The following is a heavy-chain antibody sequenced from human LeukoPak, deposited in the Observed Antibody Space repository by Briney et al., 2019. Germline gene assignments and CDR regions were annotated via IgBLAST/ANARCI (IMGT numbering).Heavy chain of an antibody. CDR3: TRGSGYDSSGYYPIQFDY. CDR1: GFTFSGSA. V-gene: IGHV3-73*01. CDR2: IRSKANSYAT. D-gene: IGHD3-22*01. J-gene: IGHJ4*02. Sequence: PGGSLRLSCAASGFTFSGSAMHWVRRASGKGLEWVGRIRSKANSYATAYAASVKGRFTISRDDSKNTAYLQMNSLKTEDTAVYYCTRGSGYDSSGYYPIQFDYWGQGTLVTVSS.